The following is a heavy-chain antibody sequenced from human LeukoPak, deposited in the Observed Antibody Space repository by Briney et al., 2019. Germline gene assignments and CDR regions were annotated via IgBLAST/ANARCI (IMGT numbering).Heavy chain of an antibody. D-gene: IGHD5-24*01. CDR1: GFTFSTYG. Sequence: PGRSLRLSCAASGFTFSTYGMHWVRQAQGKGLEWVALIWYDGSNENYADSVKGRFTISRDNSNHTLSLQMNSLGVEDTAIYYCVKDIQLSTWGLGTMVTVSS. V-gene: IGHV3-33*06. CDR2: IWYDGSNE. CDR3: VKDIQLST. J-gene: IGHJ3*01.